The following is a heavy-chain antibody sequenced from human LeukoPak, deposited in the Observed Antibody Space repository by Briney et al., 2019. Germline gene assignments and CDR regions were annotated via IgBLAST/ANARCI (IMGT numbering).Heavy chain of an antibody. D-gene: IGHD4-17*01. Sequence: GGSLRLSCTMSGLTFNDNYMSWVRQSPGKGLEGVSVIFPDGRTYQADSVKGRFTISKDRPKNTLFLQMNSLRADDTALYHCARANPVYGDFDYWGQGILVTVSS. CDR1: GLTFNDNY. CDR3: ARANPVYGDFDY. J-gene: IGHJ4*02. CDR2: IFPDGRT. V-gene: IGHV3-53*01.